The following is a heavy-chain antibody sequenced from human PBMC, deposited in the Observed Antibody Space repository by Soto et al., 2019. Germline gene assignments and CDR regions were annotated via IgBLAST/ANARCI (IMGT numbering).Heavy chain of an antibody. Sequence: GGSPRLSCAASGFTFNIYGMHWVRQAPDKGLEWVALISYDGSNQYYADSVKGRFTISRDNSKNTLFLQMNSLRADDTAVYYCAKDQASGQGSFDPWGQGTLVTVSS. CDR1: GFTFNIYG. CDR3: AKDQASGQGSFDP. CDR2: ISYDGSNQ. V-gene: IGHV3-30*18. J-gene: IGHJ5*02.